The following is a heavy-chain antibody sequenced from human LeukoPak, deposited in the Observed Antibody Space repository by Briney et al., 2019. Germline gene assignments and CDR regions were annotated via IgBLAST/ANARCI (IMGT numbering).Heavy chain of an antibody. Sequence: GGSLRLSCAASGFTVSSNYMSWVRQAPGKGLEWVSVIYSGGSTYYADSVKGRFTIARDNSKNTLYLQMNSLRAGDTAVYYCASPAYCGGDCYSVYWGQGTLVTVSS. CDR1: GFTVSSNY. CDR3: ASPAYCGGDCYSVY. J-gene: IGHJ4*02. D-gene: IGHD2-21*02. CDR2: IYSGGST. V-gene: IGHV3-66*01.